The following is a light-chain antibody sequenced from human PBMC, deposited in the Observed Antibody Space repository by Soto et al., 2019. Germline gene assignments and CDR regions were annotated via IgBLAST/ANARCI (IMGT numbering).Light chain of an antibody. Sequence: DIQITQSPSTLSASVGDRVTITCRASQSVRSWLAWYQQKPGRAPKFLIYDASSLESGVPSRFSGSGSGTDFTLTISSLQPEDFATYYCQQANSFPFTFGQGTRLEIK. V-gene: IGKV1-5*01. CDR1: QSVRSW. CDR3: QQANSFPFT. J-gene: IGKJ5*01. CDR2: DAS.